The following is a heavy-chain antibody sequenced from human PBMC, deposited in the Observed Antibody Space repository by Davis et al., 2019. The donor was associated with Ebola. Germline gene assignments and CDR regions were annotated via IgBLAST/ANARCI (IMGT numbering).Heavy chain of an antibody. V-gene: IGHV1-18*01. CDR2: ISAYNGNT. CDR3: AREKLGGSADY. J-gene: IGHJ4*02. Sequence: ASVKVSCKASGYTFTGYDINWVRQAPGQGLEWMGWISAYNGNTKYAQKLQGRVTMTTDTSTSTAYMELRSLRSDDTAVYYCAREKLGGSADYWGQGTLVTVSS. CDR1: GYTFTGYD. D-gene: IGHD3-3*01.